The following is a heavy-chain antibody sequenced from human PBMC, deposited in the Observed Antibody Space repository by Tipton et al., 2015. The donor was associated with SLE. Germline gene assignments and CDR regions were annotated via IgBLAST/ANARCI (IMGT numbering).Heavy chain of an antibody. CDR1: GGSVSSSSYY. Sequence: TLSLTCTVSGGSVSSSSYYWGWIRQPPGKGLEWIGSIYYSGSTYYNPSLKSRVTISVDTSKNQFSLKLSSVTAADTAVYYCARARGTAMVDYWGQGTLVTVSS. CDR3: ARARGTAMVDY. V-gene: IGHV4-39*07. J-gene: IGHJ4*02. CDR2: IYYSGST. D-gene: IGHD5-18*01.